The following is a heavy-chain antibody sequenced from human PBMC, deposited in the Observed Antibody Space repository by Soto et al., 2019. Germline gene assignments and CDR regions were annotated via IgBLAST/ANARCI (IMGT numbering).Heavy chain of an antibody. CDR2: ISAHNGNT. Sequence: QVHLVQSGAEVKKPGASVKVSCKASCYTFTSYGITWVRQAPGQGLEWMGWISAHNGNTDYAQKLQGRVIVTRDTSTSTAYMELRSLRSDDTAVYYCARGRDGDYWGQGALVTVSS. D-gene: IGHD6-6*01. CDR1: CYTFTSYG. CDR3: ARGRDGDY. J-gene: IGHJ4*02. V-gene: IGHV1-18*01.